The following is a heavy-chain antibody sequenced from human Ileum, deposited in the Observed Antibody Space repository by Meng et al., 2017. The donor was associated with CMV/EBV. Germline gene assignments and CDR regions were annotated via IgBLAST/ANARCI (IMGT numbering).Heavy chain of an antibody. J-gene: IGHJ5*02. V-gene: IGHV4-4*07. CDR2: ISTSRNT. Sequence: VQMTVARPVHVYPAETPVPTSLSLCCSFSNYDGRSNRHAAGKGLTWIGPISTSRNTNNNPSLKSRVTMSLDTSKNQFSLKLSSVTAADTAVYYCARGHCSSTSCYGGDWFDPWGQGTLVTVSS. CDR3: ARGHCSSTSCYGGDWFDP. CDR1: CCSFSNYD. D-gene: IGHD2-2*01.